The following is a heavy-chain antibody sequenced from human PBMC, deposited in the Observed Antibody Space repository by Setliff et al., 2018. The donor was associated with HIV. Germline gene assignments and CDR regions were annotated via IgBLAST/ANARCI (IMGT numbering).Heavy chain of an antibody. Sequence: GGSLRLSCVASGFTFSNYAMSWVRQAPGKGLEWVSGITGIGGGTYYADSVKGRFTISRDNSKNSLYLQMDSLRVEDTGFYYCARDPYWLEGYLDYWGPGTLVTVSS. CDR2: ITGIGGGT. D-gene: IGHD6-19*01. J-gene: IGHJ4*02. CDR3: ARDPYWLEGYLDY. V-gene: IGHV3-23*01. CDR1: GFTFSNYA.